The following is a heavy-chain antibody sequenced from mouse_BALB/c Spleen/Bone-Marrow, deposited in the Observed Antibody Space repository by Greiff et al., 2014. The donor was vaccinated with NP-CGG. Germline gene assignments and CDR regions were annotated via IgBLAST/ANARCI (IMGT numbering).Heavy chain of an antibody. D-gene: IGHD1-1*01. Sequence: EVQLQQSGPELVKPGASVKISCKASGYSFTGYYMYWVKQSHVKSLEWIGRINPNNGATSYNQNFKDKASLTVDKSSSTAYMELHSLTSEDSAVYYCARYYYGSSNFDYWGQGTIFTVSS. CDR1: GYSFTGYY. V-gene: IGHV1-26*01. CDR2: INPNNGAT. CDR3: ARYYYGSSNFDY. J-gene: IGHJ2*01.